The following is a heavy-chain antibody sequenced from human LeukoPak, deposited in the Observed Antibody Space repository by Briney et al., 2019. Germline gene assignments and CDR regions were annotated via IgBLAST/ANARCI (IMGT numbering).Heavy chain of an antibody. J-gene: IGHJ5*02. CDR2: ISSSSSYI. V-gene: IGHV3-21*01. Sequence: GGSLRLSCAASGFRLSTYWMSWVRQAPGKGLEWVSSISSSSSYIYYADSVKGRFTISRDNAKNSLYLQMNSLRAEDTAVYYCARDVRFGELSADWFDPWGQGTLVTVSS. D-gene: IGHD3-10*01. CDR1: GFRLSTYW. CDR3: ARDVRFGELSADWFDP.